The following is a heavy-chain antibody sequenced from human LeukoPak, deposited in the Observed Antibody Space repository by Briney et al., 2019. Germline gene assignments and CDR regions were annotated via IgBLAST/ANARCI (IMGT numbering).Heavy chain of an antibody. CDR1: GGSISSGGYY. CDR2: IYYSGST. Sequence: SETLSLTCTVSGGSISSGGYYWSWIRQPPGKGLKWIGYIYYSGSTYYNPSLKSRVTISVDTSKNQFSLKLSSVTAADTAVYYCVTYYYDQGAFDIWGQGTMVTVSS. CDR3: VTYYYDQGAFDI. J-gene: IGHJ3*02. V-gene: IGHV4-31*03. D-gene: IGHD3-22*01.